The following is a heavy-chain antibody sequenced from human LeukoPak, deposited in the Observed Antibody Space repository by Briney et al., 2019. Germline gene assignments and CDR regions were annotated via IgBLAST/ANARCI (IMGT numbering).Heavy chain of an antibody. CDR3: ATYRGSWSFDY. J-gene: IGHJ4*02. Sequence: AGGSLRLSCAASGFNFSTYPMNWVRQAPGGGLEWVSYISISGSTIYYADSVKGRFTISRDNAKNSLYLQMNSLRAEDTAVYYCATYRGSWSFDYWGQGTLVSVSS. D-gene: IGHD6-13*01. V-gene: IGHV3-48*01. CDR1: GFNFSTYP. CDR2: ISISGSTI.